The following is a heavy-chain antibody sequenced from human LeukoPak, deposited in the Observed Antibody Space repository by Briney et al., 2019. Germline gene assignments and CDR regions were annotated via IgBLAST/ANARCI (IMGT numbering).Heavy chain of an antibody. CDR2: IYHSGIT. CDR3: ARCRYHFDY. J-gene: IGHJ4*02. Sequence: PSETLSLTCAVSGYSISSGYYWGWIRQPPGKGLEWIGSIYHSGITYYNPSLKSRVTISVDTSKNQFSLRLSSVTAADTAVYYCARCRYHFDYWGQGTLVTVSS. CDR1: GYSISSGYY. V-gene: IGHV4-38-2*01. D-gene: IGHD2-15*01.